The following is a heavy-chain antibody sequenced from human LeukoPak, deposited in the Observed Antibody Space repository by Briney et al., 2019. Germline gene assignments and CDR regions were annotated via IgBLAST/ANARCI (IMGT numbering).Heavy chain of an antibody. CDR2: IFYSGTT. D-gene: IGHD3-10*01. Sequence: KPSETLSLTCAVSGGSISSYYWSWIRQPPGKGLEWIGFIFYSGTTNYNPSLKSRVTISVDTSKNQFSLKLSSVTAADTAVYYCARLARYYNRDYWGQGTLVTVSS. CDR3: ARLARYYNRDY. J-gene: IGHJ4*02. V-gene: IGHV4-59*12. CDR1: GGSISSYY.